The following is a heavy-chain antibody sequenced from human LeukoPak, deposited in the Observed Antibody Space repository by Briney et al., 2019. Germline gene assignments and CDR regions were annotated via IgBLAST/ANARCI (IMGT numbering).Heavy chain of an antibody. D-gene: IGHD2-2*01. V-gene: IGHV3-23*01. CDR3: ARTSSTGNY. J-gene: IGHJ4*02. Sequence: PGGSLRLSCAASGFTLSRYAMTWVRQAPGKGLEWVSAISASGDRTYYADSVKGRFTISRDNTENTLYLQMNSLRAEDTAVYYCARTSSTGNYWGQGTLVTVSS. CDR2: ISASGDRT. CDR1: GFTLSRYA.